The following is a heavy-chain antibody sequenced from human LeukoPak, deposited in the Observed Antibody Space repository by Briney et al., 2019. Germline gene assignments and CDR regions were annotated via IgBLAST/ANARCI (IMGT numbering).Heavy chain of an antibody. CDR1: GFIFSSHT. J-gene: IGHJ4*02. CDR3: AKWGAQSGSCRVVDC. CDR2: ISKDGTND. Sequence: QPGGSLRLPCAASGFIFSSHTMHWVRQAPGKGLEWVALISKDGTNDYYADSVKGRFTISRDNSKNTLYLQMNSLISEDTAVYYCAKWGAQSGSCRVVDCWGRGTLVTVSS. V-gene: IGHV3-30-3*02. D-gene: IGHD3-10*01.